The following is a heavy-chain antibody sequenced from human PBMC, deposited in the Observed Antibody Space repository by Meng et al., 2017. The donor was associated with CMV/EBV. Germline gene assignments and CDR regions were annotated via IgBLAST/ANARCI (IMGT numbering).Heavy chain of an antibody. CDR1: GLTFTCYG. V-gene: IGHV1-18*01. J-gene: IGHJ4*01. Sequence: VRWLLAGVGVKKPGASVKVSRNAAGLTFTCYGISWGRQAPGQGLEWMGWISVYNGHTNFAQHLQGRVTMTTDTSTSTAYVELRSLRSDDTAIYYCARGVPLGIIYSFDYWGQGTLVTVSS. CDR3: ARGVPLGIIYSFDY. CDR2: ISVYNGHT. D-gene: IGHD2-21*01.